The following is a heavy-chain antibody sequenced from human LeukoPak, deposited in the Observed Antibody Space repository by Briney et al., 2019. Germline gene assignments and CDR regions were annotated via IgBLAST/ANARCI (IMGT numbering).Heavy chain of an antibody. V-gene: IGHV4-38-2*02. CDR2: LHHSGST. Sequence: PSETLSLTCTVSGYSISSDYSWAWIRQPPGKGLQWIGSLHHSGSTYYNPSLKSRVTMSRDTSRSHFSLTLTSVTAADTAVYYCARVWGTGSQRNWFDPWGQGTLVTVS. D-gene: IGHD7-27*01. J-gene: IGHJ5*02. CDR3: ARVWGTGSQRNWFDP. CDR1: GYSISSDYS.